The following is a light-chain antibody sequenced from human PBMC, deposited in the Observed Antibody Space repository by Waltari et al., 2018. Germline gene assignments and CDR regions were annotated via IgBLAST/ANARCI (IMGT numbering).Light chain of an antibody. Sequence: QSALTQPAPVSGSPGQSIPISCTGTSSYVCGYNYFSWYQQHPGKAPKFMIYDVSQRPSGVSNRFSGSKSGNTASLTISGLQAEDEADYYCSSYTSNNIWVFGGGTKLTVL. CDR1: SSYVCGYNY. CDR3: SSYTSNNIWV. CDR2: DVS. J-gene: IGLJ3*02. V-gene: IGLV2-14*01.